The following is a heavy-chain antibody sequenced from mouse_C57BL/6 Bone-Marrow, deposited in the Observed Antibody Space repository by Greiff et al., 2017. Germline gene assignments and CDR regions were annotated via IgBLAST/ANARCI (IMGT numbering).Heavy chain of an antibody. CDR1: GYTFTDYY. Sequence: QVQLKESGAELVRPGASVKLSCKASGYTFTDYYINWVKQRPGQGLEWIARIYPGSGNTYYNEKFKGKATLTAEKSSSTAYMQLSSLTSEDSAVYFCAREGYGNYKAWFAYWGQGTLVTVSA. CDR3: AREGYGNYKAWFAY. V-gene: IGHV1-76*01. D-gene: IGHD2-1*01. J-gene: IGHJ3*01. CDR2: IYPGSGNT.